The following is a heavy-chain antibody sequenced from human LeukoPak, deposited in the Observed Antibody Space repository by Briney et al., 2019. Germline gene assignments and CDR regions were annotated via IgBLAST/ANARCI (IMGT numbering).Heavy chain of an antibody. V-gene: IGHV4-59*01. Sequence: SETLSLTCTVSGGSISSYYWSWIRQPPGKGLEWIGYIYYSGSTNYNPSLKSRVTISVDTSKNQFSLKLSSVTAADTAVYYCARDHYGDYLYYYYGMDVWAKGPRSPSP. CDR3: ARDHYGDYLYYYYGMDV. CDR2: IYYSGST. CDR1: GGSISSYY. D-gene: IGHD4-17*01. J-gene: IGHJ6*02.